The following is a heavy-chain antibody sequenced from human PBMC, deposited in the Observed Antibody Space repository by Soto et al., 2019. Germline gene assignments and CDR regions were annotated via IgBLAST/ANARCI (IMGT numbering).Heavy chain of an antibody. Sequence: GASVKVSCKASGYTFTRSGISWVRQAPGQGLEWMGMIHPSGGGATYAQKFLGRVTMTRDTSTSTVFMELSSLRSEDTAIYYCSRGGHITVVTASFDFWGQGTLVTVSS. V-gene: IGHV1-46*03. CDR2: IHPSGGGA. J-gene: IGHJ4*02. D-gene: IGHD2-21*02. CDR1: GYTFTRSG. CDR3: SRGGHITVVTASFDF.